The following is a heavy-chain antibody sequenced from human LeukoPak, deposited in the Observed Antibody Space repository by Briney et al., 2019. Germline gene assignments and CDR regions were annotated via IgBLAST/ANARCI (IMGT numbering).Heavy chain of an antibody. CDR1: GFTFSSYG. CDR3: ARGRQWLVRELDY. Sequence: GGSLRLSCAASGFTFSSYGMYWVRQAPGKGLEWVAFIRYDGSNKYYADSVKGRFTVSRDNSKNTLYLQMKSLRSDDTAVYYCARGRQWLVRELDYWGQGTLVTVSS. CDR2: IRYDGSNK. D-gene: IGHD6-19*01. J-gene: IGHJ4*02. V-gene: IGHV3-30*02.